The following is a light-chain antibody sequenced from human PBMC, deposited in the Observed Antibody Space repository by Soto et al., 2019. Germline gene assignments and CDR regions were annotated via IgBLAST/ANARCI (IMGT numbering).Light chain of an antibody. J-gene: IGKJ4*01. Sequence: EIVLTQSPVTLSLSPGERATLSCRASQSVSRNLAWYQQKPGQAPRLLIYDASHRASDIPARFSGSGSGTDFTLTISSLEPEDVAVYYCQQRSKWPPLTFGGGTKVE. CDR1: QSVSRN. CDR3: QQRSKWPPLT. V-gene: IGKV3-11*01. CDR2: DAS.